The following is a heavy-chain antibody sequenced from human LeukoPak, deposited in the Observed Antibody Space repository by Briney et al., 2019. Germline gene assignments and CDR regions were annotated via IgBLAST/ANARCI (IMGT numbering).Heavy chain of an antibody. Sequence: ASVKVSCKASGYTXTSYGISWVRQAPGQGLEWMGWISAYNGNTNYAQKLQGRVTMTTDTSTSTAYMELRSLRSDDTAVYYCARDSEYSSGWYLDYWGQGTLVTVSS. V-gene: IGHV1-18*01. J-gene: IGHJ4*02. CDR1: GYTXTSYG. CDR3: ARDSEYSSGWYLDY. D-gene: IGHD6-19*01. CDR2: ISAYNGNT.